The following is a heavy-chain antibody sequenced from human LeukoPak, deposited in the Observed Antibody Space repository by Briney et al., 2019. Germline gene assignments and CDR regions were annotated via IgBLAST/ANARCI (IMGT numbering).Heavy chain of an antibody. CDR2: LDVGGST. J-gene: IGHJ3*02. Sequence: GGSLRLSCAASGLSVSGNYMSWVRQPPGKGPEWVSVLDVGGSTYYADSVKGRFTISRDKSKHTLYLQINSLRAEDTAVYYCARGGNSGGSLRSPFDIWGRGTMVTVSS. CDR3: ARGGNSGGSLRSPFDI. D-gene: IGHD2-15*01. CDR1: GLSVSGNY. V-gene: IGHV3-53*01.